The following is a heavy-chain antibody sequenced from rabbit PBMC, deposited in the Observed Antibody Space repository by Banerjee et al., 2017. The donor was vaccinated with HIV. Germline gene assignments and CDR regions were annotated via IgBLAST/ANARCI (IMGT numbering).Heavy chain of an antibody. CDR3: ARDRGVTGYAYATYYFNL. CDR2: IYTTSGST. Sequence: QSLEESGGDLVKPGASLTLTCTASGFSFSSSYYMSWVRQAPGKGLELIACIYTTSGSTWYASWVNGRFTISKTSSTTVTLQMTSLTAADTATYFCARDRGVTGYAYATYYFNLWGPGTLVTVS. D-gene: IGHD6-1*01. J-gene: IGHJ4*01. CDR1: GFSFSSSYY. V-gene: IGHV1S40*01.